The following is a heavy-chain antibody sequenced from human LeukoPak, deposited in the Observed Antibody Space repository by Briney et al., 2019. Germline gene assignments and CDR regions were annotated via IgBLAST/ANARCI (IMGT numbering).Heavy chain of an antibody. Sequence: GGSLRLSCAASGFTFSGSSVHWVRQASGKGLEWVGRIRNQANSYATAYAASVKGRFTIPRDDSANTAYLQMNSLKTDDTAVYYCTRYGITPFDHWGQGTLVTVSS. J-gene: IGHJ4*02. CDR3: TRYGITPFDH. CDR2: IRNQANSYAT. CDR1: GFTFSGSS. D-gene: IGHD4-17*01. V-gene: IGHV3-73*01.